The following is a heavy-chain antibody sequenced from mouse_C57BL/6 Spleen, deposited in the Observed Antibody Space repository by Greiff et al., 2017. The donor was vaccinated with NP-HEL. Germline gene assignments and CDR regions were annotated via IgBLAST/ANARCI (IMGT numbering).Heavy chain of an antibody. CDR1: GFSLTSYG. D-gene: IGHD2-4*01. CDR2: IWSGGST. Sequence: VQLVESGPGLVQPSQSLSITCTVSGFSLTSYGVHWVRQSPGKGLEWLGVIWSGGSTDYNAAFISRLSISKDNSKSQVFFKMNSLQADDTAIYYCARNEDYDRAMDYWGQGTSVTVSS. V-gene: IGHV2-2*01. J-gene: IGHJ4*01. CDR3: ARNEDYDRAMDY.